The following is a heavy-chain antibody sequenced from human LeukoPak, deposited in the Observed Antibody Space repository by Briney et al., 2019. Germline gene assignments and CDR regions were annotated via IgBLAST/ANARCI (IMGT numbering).Heavy chain of an antibody. J-gene: IGHJ3*02. CDR3: ARAPATTGGYDAFDI. V-gene: IGHV4-4*07. Sequence: SETLSLTCTLSGGSISIYRWSWIRQPAGKGLEWMGRIDTSGNTNYNPSLNGRVTMSVDTSKTQFYLNLRSVTAADTAVYYCARAPATTGGYDAFDIWGQGTMVTVSS. CDR1: GGSISIYR. CDR2: IDTSGNT. D-gene: IGHD1-26*01.